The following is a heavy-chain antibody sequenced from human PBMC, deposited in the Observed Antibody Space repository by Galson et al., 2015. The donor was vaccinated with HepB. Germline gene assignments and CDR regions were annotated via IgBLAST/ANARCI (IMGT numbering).Heavy chain of an antibody. V-gene: IGHV3-30-3*01. J-gene: IGHJ4*02. CDR3: ARDRTYYDFWSGYYDY. Sequence: LRLSCAASGFTFSSYAMHWVRQAPGKGLEWVAVISYDGSNKYYADSVKGRFTISRDNSKNTLYLQMNSPRAEDTAVYYCARDRTYYDFWSGYYDYWGQGTLVTVSS. D-gene: IGHD3-3*01. CDR1: GFTFSSYA. CDR2: ISYDGSNK.